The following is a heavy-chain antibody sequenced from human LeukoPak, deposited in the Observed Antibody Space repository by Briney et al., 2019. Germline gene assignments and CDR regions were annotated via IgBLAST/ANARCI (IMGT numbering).Heavy chain of an antibody. CDR3: AKDEASDY. V-gene: IGHV3-30*18. Sequence: GGSLRLSCAASGFTFSSYGMHWVRQAPGKGLECVAVISYDGSNKYYADSVKGRFTISRDNSKNTLYLQMNSLRAEDTAVYYCAKDEASDYWGQGTLVTVSS. CDR1: GFTFSSYG. D-gene: IGHD2-21*01. J-gene: IGHJ4*02. CDR2: ISYDGSNK.